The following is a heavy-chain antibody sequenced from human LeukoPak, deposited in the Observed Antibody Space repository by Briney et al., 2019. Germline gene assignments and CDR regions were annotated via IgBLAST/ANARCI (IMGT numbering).Heavy chain of an antibody. V-gene: IGHV3-30*18. J-gene: IGHJ4*02. Sequence: QPGGSLRLSCAAPGFTFSSYAMSWVRQAPGKGLEWVAVISYDGSNKYYADSVKGRFTISRDNSKNTLYLQMNSLRAEDTAVYYCAKNAPRSSGWTNFDYWGQGTLVTVSS. D-gene: IGHD6-19*01. CDR1: GFTFSSYA. CDR3: AKNAPRSSGWTNFDY. CDR2: ISYDGSNK.